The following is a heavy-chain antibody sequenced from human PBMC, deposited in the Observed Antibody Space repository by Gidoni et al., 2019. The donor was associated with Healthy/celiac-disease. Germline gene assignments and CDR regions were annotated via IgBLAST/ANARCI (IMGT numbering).Heavy chain of an antibody. CDR1: GYSISSGYY. Sequence: QVQLQESGPGLVKPSETLSLTRAVSGYSISSGYYWGWIRQPPGKGLGWIGSIDHSGSTYYNPSLKSRVTISVDTSKNQFSLKLSSVTAADTAVYYCARGATAYYFDYWGQGTLVTVSS. V-gene: IGHV4-38-2*01. CDR3: ARGATAYYFDY. CDR2: IDHSGST. D-gene: IGHD1-26*01. J-gene: IGHJ4*02.